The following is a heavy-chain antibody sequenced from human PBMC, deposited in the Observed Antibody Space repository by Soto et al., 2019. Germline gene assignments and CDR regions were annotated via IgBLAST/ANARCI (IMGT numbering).Heavy chain of an antibody. J-gene: IGHJ5*02. V-gene: IGHV4-31*03. CDR1: RAFINSGGFY. Sequence: SETLSLTCSVSRAFINSGGFYYSWIRQPPGKGLEWLGYIFHSGSTLYNPSLRGRLTLSADTSRNQLSLYLTSVTAADTAVYYCVRGGIASHWFDPWGQGILVTVSS. CDR2: IFHSGST. CDR3: VRGGIASHWFDP. D-gene: IGHD2-15*01.